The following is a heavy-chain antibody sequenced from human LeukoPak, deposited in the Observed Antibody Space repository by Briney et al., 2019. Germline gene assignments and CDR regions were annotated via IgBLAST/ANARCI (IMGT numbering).Heavy chain of an antibody. Sequence: ASVKISCKASGDTFTTYTIHWVRQAPGQSLEWMGWINRDSKDIRYSQRLQGRITLTRDTSATTAYMELSSLRSEDTAVYYCARADTYYYDSSGYYYGGDYWGQGTLVTVSS. CDR3: ARADTYYYDSSGYYYGGDY. CDR2: INRDSKDI. V-gene: IGHV1-3*01. J-gene: IGHJ4*02. D-gene: IGHD3-22*01. CDR1: GDTFTTYT.